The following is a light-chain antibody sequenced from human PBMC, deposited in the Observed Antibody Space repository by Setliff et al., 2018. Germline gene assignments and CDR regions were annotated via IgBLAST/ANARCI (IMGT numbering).Light chain of an antibody. CDR3: LSYTSKTTHAL. CDR2: EVS. CDR1: SSDVGGYDY. J-gene: IGLJ2*01. Sequence: QSALTQPAAVSGSPGQSITISCTGTSSDVGGYDYVSWYQQHPGKAPKLMIYEVSKRPSGVSDRFPGSKSANTASLTISGLQTEDEADYYCLSYTSKTTHALFGGGTKVTVL. V-gene: IGLV2-14*01.